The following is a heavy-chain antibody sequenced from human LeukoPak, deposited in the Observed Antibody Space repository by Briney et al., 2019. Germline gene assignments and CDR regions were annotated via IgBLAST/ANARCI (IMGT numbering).Heavy chain of an antibody. CDR2: IYYSGST. V-gene: IGHV4-39*07. CDR1: GGSISSSSYY. CDR3: AKTIGDYYYYYMDV. D-gene: IGHD4/OR15-4a*01. Sequence: PSETLSLTCTVSGGSISSSSYYWGWIRQPPGKGLAWIGSIYYSGSTYYNPSLKSRVTISVDTSKNQFSLKLSSVTAADTAVYYCAKTIGDYYYYYMDVWGKGTTVTVSS. J-gene: IGHJ6*03.